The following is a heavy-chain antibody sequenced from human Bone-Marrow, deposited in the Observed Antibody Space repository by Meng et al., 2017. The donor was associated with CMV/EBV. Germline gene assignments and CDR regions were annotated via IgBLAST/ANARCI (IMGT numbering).Heavy chain of an antibody. J-gene: IGHJ4*02. V-gene: IGHV1-2*02. CDR3: ARDLGIAVADY. D-gene: IGHD6-19*01. CDR2: INPNSGGT. CDR1: GYTFTSYD. Sequence: ASVKVSCKASGYTFTSYDINWVRQATGQGLEWMGWINPNSGGTNYAQKFQGRVTMTRDTSISTAYMELSRLRSDDTAVYYCARDLGIAVADYWGQGTLVTVSS.